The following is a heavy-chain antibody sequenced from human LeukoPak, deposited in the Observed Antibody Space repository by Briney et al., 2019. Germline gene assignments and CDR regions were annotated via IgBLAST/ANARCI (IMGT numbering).Heavy chain of an antibody. CDR3: ATLETRGDCSGGSCYSDQTDY. J-gene: IGHJ4*02. V-gene: IGHV7-4-1*02. CDR1: GYTFTSYA. D-gene: IGHD2-15*01. Sequence: ASVKVSCKASGYTFTSYAMNWVRQAPGQGLEWMGWINTNTGNPTYAQGFTGRFVFSLDTSVSTAYLQISSLKAEDTAVYYCATLETRGDCSGGSCYSDQTDYWGQGTLVTVSS. CDR2: INTNTGNP.